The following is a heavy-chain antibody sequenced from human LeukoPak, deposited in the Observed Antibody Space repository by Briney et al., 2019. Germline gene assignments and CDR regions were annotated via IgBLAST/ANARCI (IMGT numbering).Heavy chain of an antibody. V-gene: IGHV4-59*01. Sequence: SETLSLTCTVSGGSISSYYWSWIRQPPGKGLEWIGYIYYSGSTNYNPSLKSRVTISVDTSKNQFSLKLSSVTAADTAVYYCARDQREYYYDSSGYSLDKKPHYGMDVWGQGTTVTVSS. CDR1: GGSISSYY. CDR3: ARDQREYYYDSSGYSLDKKPHYGMDV. J-gene: IGHJ6*02. CDR2: IYYSGST. D-gene: IGHD3-22*01.